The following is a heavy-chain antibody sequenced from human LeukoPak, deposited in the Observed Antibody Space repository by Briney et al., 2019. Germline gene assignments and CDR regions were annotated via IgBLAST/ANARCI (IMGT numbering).Heavy chain of an antibody. CDR1: GYTLTELS. D-gene: IGHD3-16*01. J-gene: IGHJ4*02. CDR3: ATDFRVKTGEYYFDY. V-gene: IGHV1-24*01. Sequence: ASVKVSCKVSGYTLTELSMHWVRQAPGKGLEWMGGFDPEDGETIYAQKFQGRVTMTEDTSTDTAYMELSSLRSEDTAVYYCATDFRVKTGEYYFDYRGQGTQVTVSS. CDR2: FDPEDGET.